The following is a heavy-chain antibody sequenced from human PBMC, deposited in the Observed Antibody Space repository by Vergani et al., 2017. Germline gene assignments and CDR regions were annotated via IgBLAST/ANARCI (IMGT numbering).Heavy chain of an antibody. CDR1: GFTFSSYG. CDR2: IWYDGSNK. V-gene: IGHV3-33*01. Sequence: QVQLVESGGGVVQPGRSLRLSCAASGFTFSSYGMHWVRQAPGKGLEWVAVIWYDGSNKYYADSVKGRFTISRDNSKNTLYLQMNSLRAEDTAVYYCARATGWLQLFSYWGQGTLVTVSS. J-gene: IGHJ4*02. CDR3: ARATGWLQLFSY. D-gene: IGHD5-24*01.